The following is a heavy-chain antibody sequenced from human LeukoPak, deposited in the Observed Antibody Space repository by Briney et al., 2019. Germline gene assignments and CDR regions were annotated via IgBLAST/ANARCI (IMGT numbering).Heavy chain of an antibody. Sequence: ASVKVSCKAAGYTFFNYALHWVRQAPGQRLEWMGWINAGDDNTKYSQKLQGRVIITRDTSASTAYMELSSLRSEDTAIYYCARGYSTSLHGYFDYWGQGALVTVSS. CDR3: ARGYSTSLHGYFDY. D-gene: IGHD2/OR15-2a*01. CDR1: GYTFFNYA. CDR2: INAGDDNT. V-gene: IGHV1-3*01. J-gene: IGHJ4*02.